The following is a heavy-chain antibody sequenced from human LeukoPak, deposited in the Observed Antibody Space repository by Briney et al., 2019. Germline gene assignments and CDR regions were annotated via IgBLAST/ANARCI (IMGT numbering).Heavy chain of an antibody. D-gene: IGHD3-22*01. V-gene: IGHV5-51*01. CDR1: GYSFTSYW. CDR2: IYPGDSDT. CDR3: ARHGPMYYYDSSGYCDY. J-gene: IGHJ4*02. Sequence: PGESLKISCKGSGYSFTSYWIGWVRQMPGKGLEWMGIIYPGDSDTRYSPSSQGQVTISADKSISTAYLQWSSLKASDTAMYYCARHGPMYYYDSSGYCDYWGQGTLVTVSS.